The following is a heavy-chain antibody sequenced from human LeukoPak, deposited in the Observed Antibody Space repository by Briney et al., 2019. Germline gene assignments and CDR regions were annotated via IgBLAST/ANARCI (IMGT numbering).Heavy chain of an antibody. J-gene: IGHJ4*02. CDR2: INPSGGST. Sequence: ASVKVSCKASGYTFTSYYMHWVRQAPGQGLEWMGIINPSGGSTSYAQKFQGRVTMTRDTSTSTVYMELSSLRSEDTAVYYCATRRLWFGVDYWGQGTLVTVSS. V-gene: IGHV1-46*01. D-gene: IGHD3-10*01. CDR3: ATRRLWFGVDY. CDR1: GYTFTSYY.